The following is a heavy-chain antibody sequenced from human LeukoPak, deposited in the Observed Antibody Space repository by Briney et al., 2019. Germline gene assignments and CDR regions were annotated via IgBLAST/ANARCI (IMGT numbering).Heavy chain of an antibody. V-gene: IGHV3-30*02. CDR3: AKDHSGSYNMDV. CDR1: GFILSSYG. J-gene: IGHJ6*03. D-gene: IGHD1-26*01. Sequence: GGSLRLSCAASGFILSSYGMHWVRQAPGKGLEWVAVIWYGGSNKYYADSVKGRFTISRDNSKNTLYLQMNSLRAEDTAVYYCAKDHSGSYNMDVWGKGTTVTVSS. CDR2: IWYGGSNK.